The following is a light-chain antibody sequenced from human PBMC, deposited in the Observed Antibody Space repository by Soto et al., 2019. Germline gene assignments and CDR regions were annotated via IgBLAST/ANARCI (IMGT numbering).Light chain of an antibody. Sequence: QSALTQPASASGSPGQSVTISCTGTSSDVGGYNYVSWYQQHPGKAPKLIIYEVSKRPSGVPDRFSGSKSGNTASLTVSGLQAEDEADYYCSSYAGSNTVVFGGGTKVTVL. CDR3: SSYAGSNTVV. J-gene: IGLJ2*01. V-gene: IGLV2-8*01. CDR2: EVS. CDR1: SSDVGGYNY.